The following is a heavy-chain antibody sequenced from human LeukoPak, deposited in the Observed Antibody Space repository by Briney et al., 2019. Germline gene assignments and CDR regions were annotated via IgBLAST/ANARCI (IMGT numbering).Heavy chain of an antibody. CDR2: IYYSGST. D-gene: IGHD3-9*01. CDR1: GGSISSSSYY. CDR3: ASADILTETGFDY. J-gene: IGHJ4*02. Sequence: SETLSLTCTVSGGSISSSSYYWGRLRQPPGKGLEWIGSIYYSGSTYYNPSLKSRVTISVDTSKNQFSLKLSSVTAADTAVYYCASADILTETGFDYWGQGTLVTVSS. V-gene: IGHV4-39*07.